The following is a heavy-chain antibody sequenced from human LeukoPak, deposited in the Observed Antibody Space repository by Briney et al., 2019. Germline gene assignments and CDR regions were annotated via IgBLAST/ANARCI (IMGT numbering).Heavy chain of an antibody. D-gene: IGHD1-7*01. Sequence: SDTLSLTCAVYGGSFSGYYWSWIRQPPGKGLEWIGEINHSRSTNYNPSLKSRVTISVDTSKNQFSLKLSSVTAADTAVYYCARVSGAYNWNSRAAFDYWGQGTLVTVSS. CDR2: INHSRST. J-gene: IGHJ4*02. CDR3: ARVSGAYNWNSRAAFDY. V-gene: IGHV4-34*01. CDR1: GGSFSGYY.